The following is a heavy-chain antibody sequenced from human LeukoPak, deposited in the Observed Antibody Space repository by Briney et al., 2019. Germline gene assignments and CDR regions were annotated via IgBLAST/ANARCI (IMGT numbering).Heavy chain of an antibody. J-gene: IGHJ5*02. CDR1: GGSISSYY. CDR2: IYYSGST. CDR3: ARGRPDYDFWSGPGWFDP. Sequence: PSETLSLTCTVSGGSISSYYWSWIRQPPGKGLEWIGYIYYSGSTNYNPSLKSRVTISVDTSKNQFPLKLSSVTAADTAVYYCARGRPDYDFWSGPGWFDPWGQGTLVTVSS. V-gene: IGHV4-59*01. D-gene: IGHD3-3*01.